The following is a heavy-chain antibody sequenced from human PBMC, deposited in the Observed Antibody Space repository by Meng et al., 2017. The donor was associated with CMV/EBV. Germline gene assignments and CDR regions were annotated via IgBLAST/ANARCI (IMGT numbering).Heavy chain of an antibody. Sequence: GGSLRLSCAASGFTFSSYGMHWVRQAPGKGLEWVAFIRYDGSNKYYADSVKGRFTISRDNSKNTLYLQMNSLRAEDTAVYYCAKSAVVPAAMGIDYWGQRTLVTVSS. J-gene: IGHJ4*02. CDR2: IRYDGSNK. CDR1: GFTFSSYG. D-gene: IGHD2-2*01. V-gene: IGHV3-30*02. CDR3: AKSAVVPAAMGIDY.